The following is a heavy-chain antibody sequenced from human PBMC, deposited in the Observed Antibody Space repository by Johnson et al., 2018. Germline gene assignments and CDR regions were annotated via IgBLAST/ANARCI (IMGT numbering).Heavy chain of an antibody. V-gene: IGHV3-30*03. CDR2: ISYDGSNK. J-gene: IGHJ4*02. CDR1: GFTFSSYG. CDR3: ARGFPTGTSHFDF. D-gene: IGHD1-7*01. Sequence: QVQLVQSGGGVVQPGRSXRLSCAASGFTFSSYGMHWVRQAPGKGLEWVAVISYDGSNKYYADSVKGRFTISRDNAKNSLYLQMNTLRAEDTAVYYCARGFPTGTSHFDFCGQGTLVTVSS.